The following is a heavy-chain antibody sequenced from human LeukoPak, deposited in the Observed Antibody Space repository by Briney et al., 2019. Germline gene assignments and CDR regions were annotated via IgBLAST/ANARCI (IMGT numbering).Heavy chain of an antibody. CDR2: IGYTGDST. CDR1: GFTFSSYA. V-gene: IGHV3-23*01. J-gene: IGHJ4*02. Sequence: GGSLRLSCAASGFTFSSYAMNWVRQAPGKGLEWVSGIGYTGDSTFYADSVKGRFTISRDNSKNTLYLQMNSLRAEDTAVYYCAKHKGSGSYYLYSFDYWGQGTLVTVSS. CDR3: AKHKGSGSYYLYSFDY. D-gene: IGHD3-10*01.